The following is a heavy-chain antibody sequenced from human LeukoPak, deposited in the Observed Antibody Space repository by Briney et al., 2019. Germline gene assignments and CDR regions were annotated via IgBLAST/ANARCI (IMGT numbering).Heavy chain of an antibody. J-gene: IGHJ6*03. CDR2: IIPIFGTA. CDR1: GGTFSSYA. CDR3: ALALPSWDILTGHYYYYYYMDV. D-gene: IGHD3-9*01. Sequence: RASVKVSCKASGGTFSSYAISWVRQAPGQGLEWMGGIIPIFGTANYAQKFQGRVTITADESTSTAYMELSSLRSEDTAVYYCALALPSWDILTGHYYYYYYMDVWGKGTTVTISS. V-gene: IGHV1-69*13.